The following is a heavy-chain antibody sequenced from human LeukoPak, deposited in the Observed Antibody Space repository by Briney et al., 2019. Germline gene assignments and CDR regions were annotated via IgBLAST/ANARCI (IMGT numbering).Heavy chain of an antibody. CDR3: ARDYYDSSGYYYEYYYYYMDV. CDR2: ISSSSGYI. V-gene: IGHV3-21*01. J-gene: IGHJ6*03. D-gene: IGHD3-22*01. CDR1: GFTFSSYS. Sequence: GGSLRLSCAASGFTFSSYSMNWVRQAPGKGLEWVSPISSSSGYIYYADSVKGRFTISRDNAKNSLYLQMNSLRAEDTAVYYCARDYYDSSGYYYEYYYYYMDVWGKGTTVTVSS.